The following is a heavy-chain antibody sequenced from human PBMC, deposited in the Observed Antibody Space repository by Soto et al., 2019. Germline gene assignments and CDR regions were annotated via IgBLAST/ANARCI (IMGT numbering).Heavy chain of an antibody. CDR1: GFTFSSYA. J-gene: IGHJ3*02. Sequence: GGSLRLSCAASGFTFSSYAMTWVRQAPGKGLEWVSVIRASGGTTYYADSVKGRFTISRDNSKNTLYLQMNSLRVEDTAVYYCAKDRSSGTPDAFDIWGQGTMVTVSS. CDR2: IRASGGTT. V-gene: IGHV3-23*01. D-gene: IGHD6-6*01. CDR3: AKDRSSGTPDAFDI.